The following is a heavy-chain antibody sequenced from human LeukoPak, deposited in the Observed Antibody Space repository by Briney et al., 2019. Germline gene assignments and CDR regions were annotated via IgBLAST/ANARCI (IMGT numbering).Heavy chain of an antibody. V-gene: IGHV4-59*08. D-gene: IGHD5-24*01. CDR3: ARRMATVTDAFDI. J-gene: IGHJ3*02. CDR1: GDSLTSHF. Sequence: PSETLSLTCNVSGDSLTSHFWSWIRQTPGKRLEWIGYVFHSGTTNYSPSLKSRVTISLDTSKKQFYLRLASVTAADTAVYYCARRMATVTDAFDIWGRGTMVSVSS. CDR2: VFHSGTT.